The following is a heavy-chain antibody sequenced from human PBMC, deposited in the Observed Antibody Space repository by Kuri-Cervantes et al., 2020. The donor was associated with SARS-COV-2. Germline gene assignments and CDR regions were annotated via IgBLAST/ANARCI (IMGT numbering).Heavy chain of an antibody. CDR1: GFTVSSNY. V-gene: IGHV3-53*01. CDR3: ARDRSNYKGNNWFDP. CDR2: IYSGGST. D-gene: IGHD4-11*01. Sequence: GGSLRLSCAASGFTVSSNYMSWVRQAPGKGLEWVSVIYSGGSTYYADSVKGRFTISRDNSKNMLYLQMNSLRAEDTAVYYCARDRSNYKGNNWFDPWGQGTLVTVSS. J-gene: IGHJ5*02.